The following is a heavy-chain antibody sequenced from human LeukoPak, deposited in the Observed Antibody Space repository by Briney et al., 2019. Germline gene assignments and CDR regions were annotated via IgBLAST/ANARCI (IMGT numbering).Heavy chain of an antibody. CDR1: GFTFSSYE. J-gene: IGHJ6*03. CDR2: ISSSGSTI. D-gene: IGHD6-13*01. Sequence: GGSLRLSCAASGFTFSSYEMNWVRQAPGKGLEWVSYISSSGSTIYYADSVKGRFTISRDNAKNSLYLQMNSLRAEDTAVYYCARDRAGVQHSSWYYYYYMDVWGKGTTVTVSS. V-gene: IGHV3-48*03. CDR3: ARDRAGVQHSSWYYYYYMDV.